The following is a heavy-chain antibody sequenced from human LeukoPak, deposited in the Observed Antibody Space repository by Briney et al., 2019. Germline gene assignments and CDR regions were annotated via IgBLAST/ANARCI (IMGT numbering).Heavy chain of an antibody. V-gene: IGHV3-30*02. D-gene: IGHD2-2*01. CDR1: GFTFSSYG. Sequence: GGSLRLSCAASGFTFSSYGMHWVRQAPGKGLEWVAFIRYDGSNKYYADSVKGRFTISRDNSKNTLYLQMNSLRAEDTAVYYCAKDRGIYCSSTSCPVGYWGQGTLVTVSS. CDR2: IRYDGSNK. J-gene: IGHJ4*02. CDR3: AKDRGIYCSSTSCPVGY.